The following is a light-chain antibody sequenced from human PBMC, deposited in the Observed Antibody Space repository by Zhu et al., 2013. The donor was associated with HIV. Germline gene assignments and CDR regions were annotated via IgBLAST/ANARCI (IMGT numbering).Light chain of an antibody. Sequence: EVVLTQSPGTLSLSPGERATLSCRASQSVRSRYLAWYQQKPGQAPRVLIYGASGRATGTPDRFSGSGSGTDFTLTISRLEPEDFAVYYCQQYNNWPRTFGQGTKVEIK. J-gene: IGKJ1*01. CDR3: QQYNNWPRT. CDR1: QSVRSRY. V-gene: IGKV3-20*01. CDR2: GAS.